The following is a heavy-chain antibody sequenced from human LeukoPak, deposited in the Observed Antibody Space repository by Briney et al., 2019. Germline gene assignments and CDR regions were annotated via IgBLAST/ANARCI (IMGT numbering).Heavy chain of an antibody. Sequence: PGGSLRLSCAASGFTFSIYEMNWVRQAPGKGLEWVSYISGGGSTIYYADSVKGRFTISRDNAKNSLYLQMNSLRAEDTAVYYCARAVRGSYSGYYYYYMDVWGKGTTVTVSS. J-gene: IGHJ6*03. CDR2: ISGGGSTI. D-gene: IGHD1-26*01. CDR3: ARAVRGSYSGYYYYYMDV. V-gene: IGHV3-48*03. CDR1: GFTFSIYE.